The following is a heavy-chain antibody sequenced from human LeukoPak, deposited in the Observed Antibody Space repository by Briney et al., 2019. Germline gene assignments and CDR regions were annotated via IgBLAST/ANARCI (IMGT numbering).Heavy chain of an antibody. CDR3: ARSGIAAAGGDY. D-gene: IGHD6-13*01. CDR2: IIPILGIA. Sequence: SVKVSCKASGGTFSSYAISWVRQAPGQGLEWMGRIIPILGIANYAQKFQGRVTITADKSTGTAYMELSSLRSEDTAVYYCARSGIAAAGGDYWGQGTLVTVSS. J-gene: IGHJ4*02. CDR1: GGTFSSYA. V-gene: IGHV1-69*04.